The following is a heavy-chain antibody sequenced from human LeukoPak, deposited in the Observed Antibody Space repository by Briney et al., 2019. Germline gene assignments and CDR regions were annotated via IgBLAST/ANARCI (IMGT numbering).Heavy chain of an antibody. CDR3: ASPSDIVVEPDAITDYYYMAV. Sequence: PGGSLRLSCAASGFTFSSYAMSWVREAPARGLEWVSSLRGNGDTFYADSVRGRFTISRDNAKNSLYLQMNSLRAEDTAVYYCASPSDIVVEPDAITDYYYMAVWGKGTTVTVSS. CDR2: LRGNGDT. CDR1: GFTFSSYA. V-gene: IGHV3-23*01. D-gene: IGHD2-2*02. J-gene: IGHJ6*03.